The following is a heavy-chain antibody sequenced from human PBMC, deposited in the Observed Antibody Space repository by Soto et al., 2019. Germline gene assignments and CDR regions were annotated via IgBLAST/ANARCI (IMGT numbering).Heavy chain of an antibody. D-gene: IGHD2-21*02. J-gene: IGHJ3*02. Sequence: ASVKVSCKASGFTFTSSAMQWVRQARGQRLEWIGWIVVGSGNTNYAQKFQERVTITRDMSTSTAYMELSSLRSEDTAVYYCAAVANSSEHIVVVTAVYAFDIWGQGTMVTVSS. CDR3: AAVANSSEHIVVVTAVYAFDI. CDR1: GFTFTSSA. V-gene: IGHV1-58*02. CDR2: IVVGSGNT.